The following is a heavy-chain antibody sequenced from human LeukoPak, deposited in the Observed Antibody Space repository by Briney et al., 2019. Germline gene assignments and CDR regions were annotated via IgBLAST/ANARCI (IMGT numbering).Heavy chain of an antibody. V-gene: IGHV4-31*03. CDR2: IHYSGST. CDR3: PRRHTVYNWFDP. Sequence: PSQTLSLTCTVSGGSISISNYYWSWTRQHPGKGLEWIGYIHYSGSTYYNPSLKSRLTISADTSKNQFSLKVSSVTAADTAVYYCPRRHTVYNWFDPWGQGTLVTVSS. D-gene: IGHD4-11*01. J-gene: IGHJ5*02. CDR1: GGSISISNYY.